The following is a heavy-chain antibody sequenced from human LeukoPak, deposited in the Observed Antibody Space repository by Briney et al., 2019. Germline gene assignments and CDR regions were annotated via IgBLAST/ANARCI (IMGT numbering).Heavy chain of an antibody. D-gene: IGHD6-19*01. J-gene: IGHJ4*02. CDR2: INHSGST. CDR1: GGSFSGYY. CDR3: ASQGYSSGRDY. V-gene: IGHV4-34*01. Sequence: SETLSLTCAVYGGSFSGYYWSWTRQPPGKGLEWIGEINHSGSTNYNPSLKSRVTISVDTSKNQFSLKLSSVTAADTAVYYCASQGYSSGRDYWGQGTLVTVSS.